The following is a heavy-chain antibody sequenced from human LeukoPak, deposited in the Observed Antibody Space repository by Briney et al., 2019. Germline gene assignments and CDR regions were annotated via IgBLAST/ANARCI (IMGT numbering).Heavy chain of an antibody. Sequence: PGGSLRLSCAASGFSVSENYMSWVRQAPGKGLEWVCVVHRDGSIEYADSVKGRFTISRDIAENTLSLQMNSLRVEDTAVYYCARDSGSASWAYSWGQGTLVTVSS. CDR2: VHRDGSI. CDR3: ARDSGSASWAYS. J-gene: IGHJ4*02. D-gene: IGHD2-15*01. V-gene: IGHV3-66*02. CDR1: GFSVSENY.